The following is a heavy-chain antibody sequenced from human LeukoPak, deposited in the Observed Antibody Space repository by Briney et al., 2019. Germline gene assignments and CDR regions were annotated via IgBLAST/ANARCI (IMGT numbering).Heavy chain of an antibody. CDR2: ISGSGGST. V-gene: IGHV3-23*01. Sequence: GGSLRLSCAASGFTFSSYAMSWVRQAPGKGLEWVSAISGSGGSTYYADSVKGRFTISRDNSKSTLYLQMNSLRAEDTAVYYCAKGFYVWGSYRYPAFDIWGQGTMVTVSS. CDR3: AKGFYVWGSYRYPAFDI. D-gene: IGHD3-16*02. J-gene: IGHJ3*02. CDR1: GFTFSSYA.